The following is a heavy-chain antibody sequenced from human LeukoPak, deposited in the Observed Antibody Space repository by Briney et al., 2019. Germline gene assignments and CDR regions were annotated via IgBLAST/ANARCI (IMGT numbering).Heavy chain of an antibody. CDR2: ISYTGST. CDR3: AGNRPDSSGYMDFDY. D-gene: IGHD3-22*01. CDR1: GGSFSGYY. V-gene: IGHV4-59*06. Sequence: SETLSLTCAVYGGSFSGYYWSWIRQHPGKGLEWIGYISYTGSTHYNPSLKSRVTISVETSKNHFSLKLTSMTAADTAVYYCAGNRPDSSGYMDFDYWGQGTLVTVSS. J-gene: IGHJ4*02.